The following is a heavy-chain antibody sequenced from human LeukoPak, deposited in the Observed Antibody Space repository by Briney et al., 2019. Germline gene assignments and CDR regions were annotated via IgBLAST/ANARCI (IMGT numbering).Heavy chain of an antibody. CDR2: ISASGVMT. CDR1: GFTFTNYA. V-gene: IGHV3-23*01. J-gene: IGHJ4*02. Sequence: GGSLRLSCAASGFTFTNYAMTWVRQAPGKGLEWVSSISASGVMTYYADSVKGRFTVSRDTSKNSLYLQMSSLTAADTAVYYCAKDRSIETYYTFDHWGQGTLVTVSS. CDR3: AKDRSIETYYTFDH. D-gene: IGHD1-26*01.